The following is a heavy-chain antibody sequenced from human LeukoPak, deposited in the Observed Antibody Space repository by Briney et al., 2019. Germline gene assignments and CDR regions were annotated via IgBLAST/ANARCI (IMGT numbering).Heavy chain of an antibody. J-gene: IGHJ4*02. D-gene: IGHD3-22*01. CDR1: GFTFSSYA. CDR3: AKGHYYETSVMDY. CDR2: ISGSGGST. Sequence: GGSLRLSCAASGFTFSSYAMSWVRQAPGKGLEWVSAISGSGGSTYYADSVKGRFTISRDNSKNTLFLQMNSLRGEDTAVYYCAKGHYYETSVMDYWGQGTLVTVSS. V-gene: IGHV3-23*01.